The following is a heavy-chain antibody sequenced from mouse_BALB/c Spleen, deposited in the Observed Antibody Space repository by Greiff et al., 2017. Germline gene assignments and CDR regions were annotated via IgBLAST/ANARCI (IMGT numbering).Heavy chain of an antibody. J-gene: IGHJ4*01. CDR1: GYTFTEYT. CDR2: INPNNGGT. V-gene: IGHV1-22*01. Sequence: EVQLQQSGPELVKPGASVKISCKTSGYTFTEYTMHWVKQSHGKSLEWIGGINPNNGGTSYNHKFKGKATLTVAKSSSTAYLELRSLTSEDSAVYYCATQYGNYYYYAMDYWGQGTSVTVSS. D-gene: IGHD2-10*02. CDR3: ATQYGNYYYYAMDY.